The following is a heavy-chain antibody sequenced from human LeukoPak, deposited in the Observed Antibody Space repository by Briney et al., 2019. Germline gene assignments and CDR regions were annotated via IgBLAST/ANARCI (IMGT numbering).Heavy chain of an antibody. J-gene: IGHJ4*02. V-gene: IGHV1-18*01. CDR2: ISAYNGNT. D-gene: IGHD3-22*01. Sequence: ASVKVSCKASGYTFTSYGISWVRQAPGQGLEWMGWISAYNGNTNYAQKLQGRVTMTTDTSTSTAYMELRSLRSDDTAVYYCARSGAYYYDSRGYYAVGYWGQGTLVTVSS. CDR3: ARSGAYYYDSRGYYAVGY. CDR1: GYTFTSYG.